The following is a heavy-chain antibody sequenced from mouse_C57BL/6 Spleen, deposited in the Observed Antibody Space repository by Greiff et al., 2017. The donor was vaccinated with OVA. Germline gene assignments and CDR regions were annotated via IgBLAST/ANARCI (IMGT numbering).Heavy chain of an antibody. CDR1: GFSLTSYG. V-gene: IGHV2-2*01. J-gene: IGHJ2*01. Sequence: QVQLKESGPGLVQPSQSLSITCTVSGFSLTSYGVHWVRQSPGKGLEWLGVIWSGGSTDYNAAFISRLSISKDNSKSQVFCKMNSLQADDTAIYYCARGIYYDYDYFDYWGQGTTLTVSS. CDR3: ARGIYYDYDYFDY. D-gene: IGHD2-4*01. CDR2: IWSGGST.